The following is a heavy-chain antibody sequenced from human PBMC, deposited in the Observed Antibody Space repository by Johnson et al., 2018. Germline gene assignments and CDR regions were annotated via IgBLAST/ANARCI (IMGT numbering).Heavy chain of an antibody. CDR3: TTEATMLASDEAFDI. J-gene: IGHJ3*02. D-gene: IGHD3-10*02. CDR1: GFTFSSYA. V-gene: IGHV3-15*01. CDR2: IKSKTDGGTT. Sequence: VQLQQSGGGVVQPGRSLRLSCAASGFTFSSYAMHWVRQAPGKGLEWVGRIKSKTDGGTTDYAAPVKGRFAISRDDSKNTLYLQMNSLKTEDTAVYYCTTEATMLASDEAFDIWGQGTMVTVSS.